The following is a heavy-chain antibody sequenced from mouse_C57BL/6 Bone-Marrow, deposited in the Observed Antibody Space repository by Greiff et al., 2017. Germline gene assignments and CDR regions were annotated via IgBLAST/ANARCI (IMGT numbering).Heavy chain of an antibody. J-gene: IGHJ4*01. V-gene: IGHV3-2*02. CDR3: ARYDGYYKNYAMDY. CDR1: GSSITSDYA. D-gene: IGHD2-3*01. Sequence: EVQLVESGPGLVKPSQSLSLTCTVTGSSITSDYAWNWIRQFPGNKLEWMGYISSSGSTTYNPSLKSRISISRDTVKNQFFLHLISVNTEDTATYYCARYDGYYKNYAMDYWGQGTSVIVSS. CDR2: ISSSGST.